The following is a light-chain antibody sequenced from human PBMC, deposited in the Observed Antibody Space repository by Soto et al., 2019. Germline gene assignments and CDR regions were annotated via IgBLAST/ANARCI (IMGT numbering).Light chain of an antibody. CDR3: QQYSKWPPFT. Sequence: EVVMTQSPATLSVSPGERATLSCRASQSVNNEVAWYQQKPGQAPRLLISDTSTRATGIPARFSGSGSGTEFTLTISSLQPEDLAVYYCQQYSKWPPFTFGQGTRLEIK. CDR1: QSVNNE. V-gene: IGKV3-15*01. CDR2: DTS. J-gene: IGKJ5*01.